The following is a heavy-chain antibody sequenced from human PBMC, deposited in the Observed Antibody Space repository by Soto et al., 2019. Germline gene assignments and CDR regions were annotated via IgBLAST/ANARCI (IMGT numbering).Heavy chain of an antibody. CDR2: IYYSGST. CDR1: IGSVSSSSYY. J-gene: IGHJ6*02. Sequence: PPEPLSLTCHFSIGSVSSSSYYCCCIRHPPGKGLEWIGSIYYSGSTYYNPSLKSRVTISVDTSKNQFSLKLSSVTAADTAVYYCARHMGGGYYTYYYGMDVWGQGTTVTVSS. V-gene: IGHV4-39*01. CDR3: ARHMGGGYYTYYYGMDV. D-gene: IGHD1-26*01.